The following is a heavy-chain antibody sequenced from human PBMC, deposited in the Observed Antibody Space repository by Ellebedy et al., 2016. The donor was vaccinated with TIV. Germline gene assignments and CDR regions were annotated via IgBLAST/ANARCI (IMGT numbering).Heavy chain of an antibody. V-gene: IGHV1-8*01. CDR1: GYTFTSYT. Sequence: AASVKVSCKSSGYTFTSYTIHWVRQASGQGLEWMGWLNPNSGDTGYSLKFQGRVTMTTNRSVNTAYMELLSLAADDTAMYYCAREGGRGYGEIDDWGQGTLVTVSS. D-gene: IGHD4-17*01. CDR3: AREGGRGYGEIDD. J-gene: IGHJ4*02. CDR2: LNPNSGDT.